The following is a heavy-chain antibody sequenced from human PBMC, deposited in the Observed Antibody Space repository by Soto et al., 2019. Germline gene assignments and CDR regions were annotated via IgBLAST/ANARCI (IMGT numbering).Heavy chain of an antibody. J-gene: IGHJ6*02. CDR3: ARACSGGSCYSGMDV. V-gene: IGHV1-2*04. Sequence: GASVKVSCKASGYTFTGYYMHWVRQAPGQGLEWMGWINPNSGGTNYAQKFQGWVTMTRDTSISTAYMELSRLRSDDTAVYYCARACSGGSCYSGMDVWGQGTTVTVSS. CDR1: GYTFTGYY. D-gene: IGHD2-15*01. CDR2: INPNSGGT.